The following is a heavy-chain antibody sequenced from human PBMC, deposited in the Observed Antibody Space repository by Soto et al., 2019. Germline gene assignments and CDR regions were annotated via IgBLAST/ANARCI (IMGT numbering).Heavy chain of an antibody. D-gene: IGHD1-26*01. CDR1: GFIFENFV. Sequence: PGGSLRRSCAASGFIFENFVMSWVRQAPGKGLEWISSISGSGFKKYYADSVKGRFTISRDNSKSTVYLELNNLSAEDTAVYHCAKNQGVELVPLATVDWFDP. V-gene: IGHV3-23*01. J-gene: IGHJ5*02. CDR2: ISGSGFKK. CDR3: AKNQGVELVPLATVDWFDP.